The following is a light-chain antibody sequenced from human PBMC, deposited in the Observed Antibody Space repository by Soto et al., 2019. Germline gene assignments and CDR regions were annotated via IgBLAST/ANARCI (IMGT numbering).Light chain of an antibody. CDR2: GAS. CDR1: QSVTNNY. V-gene: IGKV3-20*01. CDR3: QQYGSSPPT. J-gene: IGKJ1*01. Sequence: DSVLTQSPGPLSLSPGERATLSCRASQSVTNNYLAWYQQKPGQAPRLLIYGASSRATGIPDRFSGSGSGTDFTLTISRLEPEDFAVYYCQQYGSSPPTFGQGTKVDI.